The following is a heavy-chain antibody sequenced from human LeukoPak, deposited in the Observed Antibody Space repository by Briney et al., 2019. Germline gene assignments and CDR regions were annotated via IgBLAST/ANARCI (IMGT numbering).Heavy chain of an antibody. CDR1: GCSISSGSYY. CDR3: ARALSTANYSSGYYFAFDI. CDR2: IYTSGSN. D-gene: IGHD3-22*01. J-gene: IGHJ3*02. V-gene: IGHV4-61*02. Sequence: SQTLSLTCTVSGCSISSGSYYWSWIRQPAGKGLEWIGRIYTSGSNNYNPSLKSRDTISVDTSKNQLSLKLSSVTAADTAVYYCARALSTANYSSGYYFAFDIWGQGTMVTVSS.